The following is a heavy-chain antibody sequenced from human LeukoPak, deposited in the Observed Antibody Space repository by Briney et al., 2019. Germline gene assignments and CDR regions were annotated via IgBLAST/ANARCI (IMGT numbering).Heavy chain of an antibody. CDR2: ISSSSSTI. J-gene: IGHJ6*03. CDR3: ARDVVQLATFYYYYYMDV. V-gene: IGHV3-48*04. Sequence: GGSLRLYCAASGFTFSSYGMHWVRQAPGKGLEGVSYISSSSSTIYYADSVKGRFTISRDNAKNSLYLQMNSLRVEDTAVYYCARDVVQLATFYYYYYMDVWGKGTTVTVSS. D-gene: IGHD2-2*01. CDR1: GFTFSSYG.